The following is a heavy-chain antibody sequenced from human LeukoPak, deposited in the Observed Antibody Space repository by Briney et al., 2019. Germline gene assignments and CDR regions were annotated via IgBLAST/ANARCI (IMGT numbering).Heavy chain of an antibody. CDR1: GGSFSGYY. CDR2: INHSGST. D-gene: IGHD2-8*01. V-gene: IGHV4-34*01. CDR3: AREPIGYCTNGVCYTFDY. J-gene: IGHJ4*02. Sequence: SETLSLTCAVHGGSFSGYYWSWIRQPPGKGLEWIGEINHSGSTNYNPSPKSRVTISVDTSKNQFSLKLSSVTAADTAVYYCAREPIGYCTNGVCYTFDYWGQGTLVTVSS.